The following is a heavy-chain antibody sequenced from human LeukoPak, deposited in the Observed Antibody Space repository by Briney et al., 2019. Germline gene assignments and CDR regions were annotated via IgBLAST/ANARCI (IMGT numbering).Heavy chain of an antibody. CDR2: IIPMFGTV. J-gene: IGHJ6*02. CDR1: GGTFSSYA. V-gene: IGHV1-69*13. D-gene: IGHD2-15*01. CDR3: ARMSDPARWYCAMDV. Sequence: SVKVSCKASGGTFSSYAITWVRQAPGQGLEWMGVIIPMFGTVKYAQNFQGRVTINADESTTTAYMEMSSLRSEDTAVYYCARMSDPARWYCAMDVWGQGTTVTVSS.